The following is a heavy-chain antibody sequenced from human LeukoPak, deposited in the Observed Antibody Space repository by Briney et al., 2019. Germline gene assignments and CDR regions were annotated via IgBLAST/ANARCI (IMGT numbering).Heavy chain of an antibody. Sequence: PSETLSLTCTVSGGSIGSYYWSRIRQPPGKGLEWIGYIYYSGSTNYNPSLKSRVTISVDTSKNQFSLKLSSVTAADTAVYYCARGITGTTVDYWGQGTLVTVSS. CDR2: IYYSGST. J-gene: IGHJ4*02. V-gene: IGHV4-59*01. D-gene: IGHD1-14*01. CDR3: ARGITGTTVDY. CDR1: GGSIGSYY.